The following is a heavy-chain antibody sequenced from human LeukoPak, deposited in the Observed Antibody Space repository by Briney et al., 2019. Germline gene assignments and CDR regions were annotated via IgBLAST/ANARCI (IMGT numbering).Heavy chain of an antibody. V-gene: IGHV3-64*01. Sequence: GGSLRLSCAASGFTFSSYAMSWVRQVPGRGLEYVSIISSDGGSTYYANSVKGRFTISRDNSKNTLYLQMGSLRPEDMAVYYCAREFNSGYDYWGQGTLVTVSS. J-gene: IGHJ4*02. CDR2: ISSDGGST. CDR3: AREFNSGYDY. D-gene: IGHD5-12*01. CDR1: GFTFSSYA.